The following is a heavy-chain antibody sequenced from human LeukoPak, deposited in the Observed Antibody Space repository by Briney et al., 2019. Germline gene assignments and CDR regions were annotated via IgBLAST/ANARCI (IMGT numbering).Heavy chain of an antibody. D-gene: IGHD4-17*01. CDR2: IRYDGSNK. CDR3: AKDRGVTTHRYYFDY. Sequence: PGGSLRLSCAASGFTFSSYGMHWVRQAPGKGLEWVAFIRYDGSNKYYADSVKGRFTISRDNSKNTLYLQMNSLRAEDTAVYYCAKDRGVTTHRYYFDYWGQGTLVTVSS. V-gene: IGHV3-30*02. J-gene: IGHJ4*02. CDR1: GFTFSSYG.